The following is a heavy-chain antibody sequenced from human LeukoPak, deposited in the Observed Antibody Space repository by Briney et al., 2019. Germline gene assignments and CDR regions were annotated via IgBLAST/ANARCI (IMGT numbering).Heavy chain of an antibody. CDR1: GGTFSSYA. V-gene: IGHV1-69*06. D-gene: IGHD3-16*01. CDR2: IIPIFGTA. CDR3: ARGSYDYVWGSYQYYFDY. Sequence: ASVKVSCKASGGTFSSYAISWVRQPPGQGLEWLGGIIPIFGTANYAQKFQGRVTITADKSTSTAYMELSSLRSEDTAVYYCARGSYDYVWGSYQYYFDYWGQGTLVTVSS. J-gene: IGHJ4*02.